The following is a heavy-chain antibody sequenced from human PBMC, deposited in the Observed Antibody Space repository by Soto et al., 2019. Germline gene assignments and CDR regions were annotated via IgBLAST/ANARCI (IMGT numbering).Heavy chain of an antibody. Sequence: SETLSLTCTVSGYSINSDNYWGWIRQPPGKGLEWIGSIYHSGSTYYNPSLKSRVTISVDRSKNQFSLKLSSVTAADTAVYYCARGDVDIVGNYFDYWGQGTLVTVSS. J-gene: IGHJ4*02. CDR1: GYSINSDNY. CDR2: IYHSGST. CDR3: ARGDVDIVGNYFDY. D-gene: IGHD5-12*01. V-gene: IGHV4-38-2*02.